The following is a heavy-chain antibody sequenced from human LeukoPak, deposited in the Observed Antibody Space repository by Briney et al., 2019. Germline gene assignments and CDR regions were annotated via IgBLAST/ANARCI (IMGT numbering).Heavy chain of an antibody. CDR1: GYTFTGYY. D-gene: IGHD6-19*01. J-gene: IGHJ4*02. V-gene: IGHV1-8*02. Sequence: GASVKVSCKASGYTFTGYYMHWVRQATGQGLEWMGWMNPNSGNTGYAQKFQGRVTMTRNTSISTAYMELSSLRSEDTAVYYCASDMSGYSSGWYQTSFDYWGQGTLVTVSS. CDR2: MNPNSGNT. CDR3: ASDMSGYSSGWYQTSFDY.